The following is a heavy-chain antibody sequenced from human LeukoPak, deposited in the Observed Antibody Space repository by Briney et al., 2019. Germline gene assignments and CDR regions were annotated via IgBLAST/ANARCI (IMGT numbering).Heavy chain of an antibody. V-gene: IGHV1-18*01. CDR1: GYAFTRYG. J-gene: IGHJ3*02. CDR2: INPNNGNT. CDR3: ARVGYDSSGRHRYAFDI. Sequence: ASVKVSCKASGYAFTRYGISWVRQAPGQGLEWMGWINPNNGNTNYVQKLQGRVTMTTDTSTSTAYMELRSLRSDDTAVYYCARVGYDSSGRHRYAFDIWGQGTMVTVS. D-gene: IGHD3-22*01.